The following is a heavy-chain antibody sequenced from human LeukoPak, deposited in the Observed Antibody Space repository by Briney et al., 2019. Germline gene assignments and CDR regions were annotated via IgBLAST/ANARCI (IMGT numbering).Heavy chain of an antibody. CDR1: GFTFSSYA. V-gene: IGHV3-23*01. CDR3: AKTRIAAAGTTPFDY. CDR2: ISGSGGST. J-gene: IGHJ4*02. Sequence: GGSLRLSCAASGFTFSSYAMSWVRQAPGKGLEWVSAISGSGGSTYYADSVKGRFTISRDNSKNTLYLQMNSLRAEDTAAYYCAKTRIAAAGTTPFDYWGQGTLVTVSS. D-gene: IGHD6-13*01.